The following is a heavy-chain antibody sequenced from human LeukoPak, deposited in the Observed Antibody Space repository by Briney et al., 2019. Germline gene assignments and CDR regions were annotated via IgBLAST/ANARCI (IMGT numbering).Heavy chain of an antibody. CDR3: TRRMTSGHYYFHY. CDR2: INSGSSTI. Sequence: PGGSLTLSCAASGFTFSDYSMNWVRQAPGKGPEWIAYINSGSSTIYYADSVQGRFTISRDNAKNSLYLQMNSLRAQDTAVYYCTRRMTSGHYYFHYWGQGTLVTVSS. J-gene: IGHJ4*02. CDR1: GFTFSDYS. V-gene: IGHV3-48*01. D-gene: IGHD2-21*02.